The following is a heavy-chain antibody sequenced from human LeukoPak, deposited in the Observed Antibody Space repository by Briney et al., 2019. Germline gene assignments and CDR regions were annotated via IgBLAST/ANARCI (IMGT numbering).Heavy chain of an antibody. D-gene: IGHD2-2*01. CDR3: ARDEVPAGHSWFDP. Sequence: PGGSLRLSCAASGFTFSTYIMNWVRQAPGKGLEWVSYISSSSSTIYYADSVKGRFTISRDNAKNSLYLQMNSLRAEDTAVYYCARDEVPAGHSWFDPWGQGTLVTVSS. CDR1: GFTFSTYI. CDR2: ISSSSSTI. J-gene: IGHJ5*02. V-gene: IGHV3-48*01.